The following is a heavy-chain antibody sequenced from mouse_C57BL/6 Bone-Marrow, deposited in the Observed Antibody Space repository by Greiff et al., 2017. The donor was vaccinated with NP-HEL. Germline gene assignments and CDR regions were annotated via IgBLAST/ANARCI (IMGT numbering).Heavy chain of an antibody. V-gene: IGHV1-18*01. J-gene: IGHJ4*01. CDR1: GYTFTDYN. Sequence: EVQLQQSGPELVKPGASVKIPCKASGYTFTDYNMDWVKQSHGKSLEWIGDINPNNGGTIYNQKFKGKATLTVDKSSSTAYMELRSLTSEDTAVYYCARGHYGSSYPSYAMDYWGQGTSVTVSS. CDR2: INPNNGGT. CDR3: ARGHYGSSYPSYAMDY. D-gene: IGHD1-1*01.